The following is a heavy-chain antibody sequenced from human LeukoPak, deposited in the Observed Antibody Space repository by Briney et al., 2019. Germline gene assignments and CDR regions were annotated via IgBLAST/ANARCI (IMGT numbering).Heavy chain of an antibody. CDR2: IYYSGST. Sequence: SETLSLTCTVSGGSISSSSYYWGWIRQPPGKGLEWIGSIYYSGSTYYNPSLKSRVTISVDTSKNQFSLKLSSATAADTAVYYCARGNRGYYDILTGYARSRYWFDPWGQGTLVTVSS. CDR1: GGSISSSSYY. V-gene: IGHV4-39*07. CDR3: ARGNRGYYDILTGYARSRYWFDP. J-gene: IGHJ5*02. D-gene: IGHD3-9*01.